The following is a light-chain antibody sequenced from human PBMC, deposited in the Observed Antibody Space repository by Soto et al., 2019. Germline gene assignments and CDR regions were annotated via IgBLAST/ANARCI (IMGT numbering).Light chain of an antibody. V-gene: IGLV2-14*01. J-gene: IGLJ1*01. CDR1: SSDVGGYNY. CDR3: YSYTTSSTYV. CDR2: DVS. Sequence: QSALTQPASVSGSPGQSITISCTGTSSDVGGYNYVSWYQQHPAKAPKLMIYDVSNRPSGVSSRFSGSKSGNTASLTISGLQAEDEADYYCYSYTTSSTYVFGTGTKVTVL.